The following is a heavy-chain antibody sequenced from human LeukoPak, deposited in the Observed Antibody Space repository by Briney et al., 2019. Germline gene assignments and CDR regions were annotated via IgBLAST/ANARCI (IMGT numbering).Heavy chain of an antibody. J-gene: IGHJ3*02. Sequence: GGSLRLSCAVSGITLSNYGMSWVRQAPGKGLEWVAGISDSGGRTNYADSVKGRFAISRDNAKNSLYLQMNSLRAEDTAVYYCAKDSLRRGGGFDIWGQGTMVTVSS. CDR3: AKDSLRRGGGFDI. CDR1: GITLSNYG. CDR2: ISDSGGRT. D-gene: IGHD5-24*01. V-gene: IGHV3-23*01.